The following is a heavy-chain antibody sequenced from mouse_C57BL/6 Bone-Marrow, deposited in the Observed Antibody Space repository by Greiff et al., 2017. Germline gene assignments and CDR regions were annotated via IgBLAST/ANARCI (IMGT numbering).Heavy chain of an antibody. CDR1: GYTFTSYG. V-gene: IGHV1-81*01. J-gene: IGHJ4*01. CDR2: IYPRSGNT. D-gene: IGHD1-1*01. CDR3: ARRFIPWAMDY. Sequence: LHQSGAELARPGASVKLSCKASGYTFTSYGISWVKQRTGQGLEWIGEIYPRSGNTYYNEKFKGKATLTADKSSSTAYMELRSLTSEDSAVLFCARRFIPWAMDYWGQGTSVTVSS.